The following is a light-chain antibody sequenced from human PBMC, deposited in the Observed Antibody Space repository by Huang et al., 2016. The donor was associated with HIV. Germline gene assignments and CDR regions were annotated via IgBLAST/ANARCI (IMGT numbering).Light chain of an antibody. Sequence: DIQMTQSPSSLSAFVGDRVTITCQASQDIDKYLSWYQQKPGKAPNLLIYDASNLETGVPERFSGSGSGTDFTFTISSLQPEDIATYFCQQYDDLPITFGQGTRQDIK. CDR1: QDIDKY. CDR2: DAS. V-gene: IGKV1-33*01. CDR3: QQYDDLPIT. J-gene: IGKJ5*01.